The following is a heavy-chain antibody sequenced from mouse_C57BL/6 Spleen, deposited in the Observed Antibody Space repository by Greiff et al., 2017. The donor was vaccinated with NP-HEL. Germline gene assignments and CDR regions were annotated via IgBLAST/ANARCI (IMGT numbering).Heavy chain of an antibody. Sequence: QVQLKQSGPELVKPGASVKISCKASGYAFSSSWMNWVKQRPGKGLEWIGRIYPGDGDTNYNGKFKGKATLTADTSSSTAYMQLSSRTSEDSAVYFCARSGGTYYAVDYWGQGASVTVSS. D-gene: IGHD3-1*01. CDR1: GYAFSSSW. V-gene: IGHV1-82*01. CDR3: ARSGGTYYAVDY. J-gene: IGHJ4*01. CDR2: IYPGDGDT.